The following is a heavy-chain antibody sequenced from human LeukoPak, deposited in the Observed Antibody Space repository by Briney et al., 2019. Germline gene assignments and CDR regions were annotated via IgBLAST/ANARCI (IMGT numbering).Heavy chain of an antibody. CDR2: IRYDGSNK. Sequence: GGSLRLSCAASGFTFSSYGMHWVRQAPGKGLEWVAFIRYDGSNKYYADSVKGRFTISRDNSKNTLYLQMNSLRAEDTAVYYCAKIRLAYSSSWLDYWGQGTLVTVSS. D-gene: IGHD6-13*01. CDR1: GFTFSSYG. CDR3: AKIRLAYSSSWLDY. V-gene: IGHV3-30*02. J-gene: IGHJ4*02.